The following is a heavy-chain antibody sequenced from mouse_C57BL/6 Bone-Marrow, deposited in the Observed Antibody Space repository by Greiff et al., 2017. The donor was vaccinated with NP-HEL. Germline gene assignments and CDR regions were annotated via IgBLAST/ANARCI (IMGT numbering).Heavy chain of an antibody. CDR1: GFTFSSYG. V-gene: IGHV5-6*01. Sequence: EVKVVESGGDLVKPGGSLKLSCAASGFTFSSYGMSWVRQTPDKRLEWVATISSGGSYTYYPDSVKGRFTISRDNAKNTLYLQMSSLKSEDTAMYYCARPGTGYWGQGTTLTVSS. CDR3: ARPGTGY. J-gene: IGHJ2*01. D-gene: IGHD4-1*01. CDR2: ISSGGSYT.